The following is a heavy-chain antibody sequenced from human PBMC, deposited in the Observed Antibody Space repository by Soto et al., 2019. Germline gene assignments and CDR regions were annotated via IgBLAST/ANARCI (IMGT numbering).Heavy chain of an antibody. J-gene: IGHJ4*02. CDR1: GFTFSSYA. CDR2: ISSNGDRT. V-gene: IGHV3-64*01. D-gene: IGHD5-12*01. CDR3: TRRDTGYDV. Sequence: EVQLVESGGGLVQPGGSLRLSCADSGFTFSSYAMHWVRQDPGKGLEYVSSISSNGDRTYYANSVKGRFTISRDNSKNTLYLQMGSLRPEDMGVYYCTRRDTGYDVWGQGTLVTVSS.